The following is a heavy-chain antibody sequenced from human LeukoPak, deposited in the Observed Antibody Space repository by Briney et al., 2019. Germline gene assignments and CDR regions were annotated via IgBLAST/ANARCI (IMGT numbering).Heavy chain of an antibody. J-gene: IGHJ4*02. D-gene: IGHD2-2*01. CDR3: AKDDIVVVTD. V-gene: IGHV3-30*18. Sequence: GGSLRLSCAASGFTFSSYGMHWVRQAPGKGQEWVAVISYDGSNKYYADSVKGRFTISRGNSKNTLYLQMNSLRAEDTAVYYCAKDDIVVVTDWGQGTLVTVSS. CDR1: GFTFSSYG. CDR2: ISYDGSNK.